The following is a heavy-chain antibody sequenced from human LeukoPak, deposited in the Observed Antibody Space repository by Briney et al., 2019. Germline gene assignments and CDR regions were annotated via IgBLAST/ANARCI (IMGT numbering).Heavy chain of an antibody. CDR1: GFTFSSYG. Sequence: HPGGSLRLSCAASGFTFSSYGMSWVRQAPGQGLEWVSAISGSGGSTYYADSVKGRFTISRDNSKNTLYLQMNSLRAEDTAVYYCAELGITMIGGVWGKGTTVTISS. V-gene: IGHV3-23*01. CDR2: ISGSGGST. D-gene: IGHD3-10*02. CDR3: AELGITMIGGV. J-gene: IGHJ6*04.